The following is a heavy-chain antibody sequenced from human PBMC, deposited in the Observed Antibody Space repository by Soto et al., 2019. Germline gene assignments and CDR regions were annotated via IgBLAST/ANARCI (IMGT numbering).Heavy chain of an antibody. CDR2: IKQDGSEK. V-gene: IGHV3-7*01. D-gene: IGHD3-9*01. CDR3: AAEFCLTGYCSVSVGLFDY. CDR1: GFTFSSYW. Sequence: GGSLRLSCAASGFTFSSYWMSWVRQAPGKGLEWVANIKQDGSEKYYVDSVKGRFTISRDNAKNSLYLQMNSLRAEDTPGDYCAAEFCLTGYCSVSVGLFDYWGQGTLVTVSS. J-gene: IGHJ4*02.